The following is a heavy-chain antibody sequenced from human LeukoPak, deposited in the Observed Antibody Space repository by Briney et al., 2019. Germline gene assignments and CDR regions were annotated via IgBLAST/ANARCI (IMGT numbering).Heavy chain of an antibody. J-gene: IGHJ4*02. D-gene: IGHD6-13*01. Sequence: KFQGRVTITRDTSASTAYMELSSLRSEDTAVYYCARVLSSDSSSWYYFDYWGQGTLVTVSS. V-gene: IGHV1-3*01. CDR3: ARVLSSDSSSWYYFDY.